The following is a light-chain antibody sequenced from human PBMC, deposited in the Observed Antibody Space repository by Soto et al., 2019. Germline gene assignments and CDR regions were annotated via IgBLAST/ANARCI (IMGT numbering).Light chain of an antibody. CDR2: DVT. Sequence: QSAPTQPASVSGSPGQSITISCTGTSSDVGGYNFVSWYQHPPGKVPKLMIYDVTNRPSGVSNRFSGSKSGNTASLTISGLQAEDEADYYCSSCTSSSTLVFGGGTKVTVL. CDR1: SSDVGGYNF. V-gene: IGLV2-14*03. CDR3: SSCTSSSTLV. J-gene: IGLJ2*01.